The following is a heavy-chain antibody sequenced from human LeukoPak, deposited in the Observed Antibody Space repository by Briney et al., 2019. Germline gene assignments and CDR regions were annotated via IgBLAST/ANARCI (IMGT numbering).Heavy chain of an antibody. J-gene: IGHJ4*02. CDR2: IHYSGST. CDR3: ARARGSGWSLDY. Sequence: SETLSLTCTVSGGSISSGGYYWSWIRQHPGKGLEWIGYIHYSGSTYYNPSLKSRVTISVDTSKNQFSLKLSSVTAADTAVYYCARARGSGWSLDYWGQGTLVTVSS. CDR1: GGSISSGGYY. V-gene: IGHV4-31*03. D-gene: IGHD6-19*01.